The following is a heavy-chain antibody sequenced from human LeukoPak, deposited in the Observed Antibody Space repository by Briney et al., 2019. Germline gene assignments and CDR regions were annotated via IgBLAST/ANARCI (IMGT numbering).Heavy chain of an antibody. V-gene: IGHV3-9*01. J-gene: IGHJ5*01. D-gene: IGHD6-6*01. CDR1: GFTFYDYA. CDR3: AKDEYSNSYNWFDP. CDR2: ISWNSGSI. Sequence: PGRSLRLSCAASGFTFYDYAMHWVRQAPGKGLEWVSGISWNSGSIGYADSVKGRFTISRDNAKNSLYLRMNGLRAEDTALYYCAKDEYSNSYNWFDPWGQGTLVTASS.